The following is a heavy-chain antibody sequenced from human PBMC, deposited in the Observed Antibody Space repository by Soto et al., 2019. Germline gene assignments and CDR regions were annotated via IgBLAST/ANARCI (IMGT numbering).Heavy chain of an antibody. Sequence: GASVKVSCKASGYTFTSYDIYWVRQATGQGPEWMGWMNPNSGYTGYTQKFQGRVIMTTDTSTRTAYMELRSLRSDDTAVYFCAREGYYSGSGTYSPPRYYGMDVWGQGTTVTVSS. CDR3: AREGYYSGSGTYSPPRYYGMDV. CDR1: GYTFTSYD. CDR2: MNPNSGYT. J-gene: IGHJ6*02. V-gene: IGHV1-8*01. D-gene: IGHD3-10*01.